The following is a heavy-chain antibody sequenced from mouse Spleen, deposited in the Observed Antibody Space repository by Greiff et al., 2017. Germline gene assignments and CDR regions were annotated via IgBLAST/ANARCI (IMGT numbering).Heavy chain of an antibody. CDR1: GFSLTNCG. V-gene: IGHV2-2*01. Sequence: QVQLQQSGPGLVQPSQSLSITCTVSGFSLTNCGVHWVRQSPGKGLEWLGVIWSGGNTDYNAAFISRLSISKDNSKSQVFFKMNSLQPDDTAIYYCGRKGGHYALGYWGQGTSVPGSS. CDR3: GRKGGHYALGY. J-gene: IGHJ4*01. CDR2: IWSGGNT.